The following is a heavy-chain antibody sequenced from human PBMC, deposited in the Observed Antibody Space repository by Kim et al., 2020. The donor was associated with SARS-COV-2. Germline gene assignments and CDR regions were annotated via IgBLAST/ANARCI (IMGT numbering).Heavy chain of an antibody. CDR2: IYTRGST. Sequence: SETLSLTCTVSGGSISSYYWSWIRQPAGKGLEWIGRIYTRGSTNYNPSLKSRVTMSVDTSKNQFSLKLSSVTAADTAVYYCARDSDYYDFWSGYHLGVDIWGQGTMVTVSS. CDR3: ARDSDYYDFWSGYHLGVDI. D-gene: IGHD3-3*01. CDR1: GGSISSYY. V-gene: IGHV4-4*07. J-gene: IGHJ3*02.